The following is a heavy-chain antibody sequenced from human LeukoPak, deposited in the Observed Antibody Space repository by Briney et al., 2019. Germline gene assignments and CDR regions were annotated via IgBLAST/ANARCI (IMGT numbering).Heavy chain of an antibody. CDR3: ARSTGSSGHIFDY. V-gene: IGHV4-34*01. CDR1: GGSFSGYY. J-gene: IGHJ4*02. CDR2: INHSGST. D-gene: IGHD3-10*01. Sequence: SETLSLTCAVYGGSFSGYYWSWIRQPPGKGLEWIGEINHSGSTNYNPSLKSRVTISVDTSKNQFSLKLSSVTAADTAVYYCARSTGSSGHIFDYWGQGTLVTVSS.